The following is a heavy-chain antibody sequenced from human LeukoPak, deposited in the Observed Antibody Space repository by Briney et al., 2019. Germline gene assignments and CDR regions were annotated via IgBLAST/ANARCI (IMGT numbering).Heavy chain of an antibody. D-gene: IGHD6-19*01. V-gene: IGHV3-30*18. Sequence: GTSLRLSCAASGFTFIDYGMHWVRQAPGKGLEWVAVIAYEGRNKYYADSVKGRFTVSRDDSKSMLYLQMNSLTIGDTAVYYCAKDLPDTSGWSRGAFDKWGQGTLVTVTS. CDR2: IAYEGRNK. J-gene: IGHJ4*02. CDR1: GFTFIDYG. CDR3: AKDLPDTSGWSRGAFDK.